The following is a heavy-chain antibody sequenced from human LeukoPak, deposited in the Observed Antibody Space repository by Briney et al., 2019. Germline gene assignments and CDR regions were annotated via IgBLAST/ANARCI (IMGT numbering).Heavy chain of an antibody. J-gene: IGHJ4*02. D-gene: IGHD1-26*01. Sequence: ASVKASCKASGYTFTGYYMHWVRQAPGQGLEWMEWINPNSGGTNYAQKFQGRVTMTRDTSISTAYMELSRLRSDDTAVYYCARDIVGATPTNYWGQGTLVTVPS. CDR2: INPNSGGT. V-gene: IGHV1-2*02. CDR3: ARDIVGATPTNY. CDR1: GYTFTGYY.